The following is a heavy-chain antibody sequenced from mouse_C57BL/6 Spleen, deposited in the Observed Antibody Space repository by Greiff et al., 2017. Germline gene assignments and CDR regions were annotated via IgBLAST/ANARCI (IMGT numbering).Heavy chain of an antibody. V-gene: IGHV1-69*01. CDR3: GREGSGFFDY. D-gene: IGHD3-1*01. J-gene: IGHJ2*01. CDR1: GYTFTSYW. CDR2: IDPSDSYT. Sequence: QVQLKQPGAELVMPGASVKLSCKASGYTFTSYWMHWVKQRPGQGLEWIGEIDPSDSYTNYNQKFTGKSTFTVDKSSSPAYMQLSSLTSEDSAVYYCGREGSGFFDYGGQGTTLTVAS.